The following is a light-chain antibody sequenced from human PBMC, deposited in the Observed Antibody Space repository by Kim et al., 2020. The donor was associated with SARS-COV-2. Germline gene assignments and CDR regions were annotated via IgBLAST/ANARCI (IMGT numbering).Light chain of an antibody. CDR2: VNSDGSH. Sequence: SVKLTCTLSSGHSTYAIAWHQQQPEKGPRYLMKVNSDGSHNKGDGIPDRFSGSSSGTERYLIISSLQSDDEADYYCQTWDTAIRVFGGGTKVTVL. CDR3: QTWDTAIRV. J-gene: IGLJ2*01. CDR1: SGHSTYA. V-gene: IGLV4-69*01.